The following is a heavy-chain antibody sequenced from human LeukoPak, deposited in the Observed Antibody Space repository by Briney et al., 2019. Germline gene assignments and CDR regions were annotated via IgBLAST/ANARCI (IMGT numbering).Heavy chain of an antibody. V-gene: IGHV4-34*01. J-gene: IGHJ6*02. Sequence: PSETLSLTCAVYGGSFSGCYWSWIRQPPGKGLEWIGEINHSGSTNQKPSLKSRVTISIDTSKNQFSLKLSSVTAADTAVYYCARDRYSSGLGDYYYYGMDVWGQGTTVTVSS. CDR2: INHSGST. CDR1: GGSFSGCY. D-gene: IGHD6-19*01. CDR3: ARDRYSSGLGDYYYYGMDV.